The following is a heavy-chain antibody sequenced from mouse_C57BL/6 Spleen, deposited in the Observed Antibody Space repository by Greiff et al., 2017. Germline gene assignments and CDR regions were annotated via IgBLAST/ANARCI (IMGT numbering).Heavy chain of an antibody. CDR1: GFSLTSYG. V-gene: IGHV2-4*01. CDR2: IWSGGST. Sequence: VQRVESGPGLVQPSQSLSITCTVSGFSLTSYGVHWVRQPPGKGLEWLGVIWSGGSTDYNAAFISRLSISKDNSKSQVFFKMNSLQADDTAIYYCAKGHAMDYWGQGTSVTVSS. J-gene: IGHJ4*01. CDR3: AKGHAMDY.